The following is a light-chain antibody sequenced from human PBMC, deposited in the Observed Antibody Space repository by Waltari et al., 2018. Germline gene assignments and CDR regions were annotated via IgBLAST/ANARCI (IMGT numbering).Light chain of an antibody. Sequence: QSALTQPASVSGSPGQSITISCTGTSSDVGGYNYVSWYQHHPGKAPKLMIDDVSERPSGVSNRCSGSKSGNTASLTISGLQAEDEADYYCSSYTSSSRRVFGGGTKLTVL. CDR3: SSYTSSSRRV. CDR2: DVS. V-gene: IGLV2-14*03. CDR1: SSDVGGYNY. J-gene: IGLJ2*01.